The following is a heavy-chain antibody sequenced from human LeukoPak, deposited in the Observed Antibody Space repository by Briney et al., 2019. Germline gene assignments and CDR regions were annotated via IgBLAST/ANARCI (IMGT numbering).Heavy chain of an antibody. CDR2: IYPGDSDT. V-gene: IGHV5-51*01. CDR1: GYSFTSYW. D-gene: IGHD3-22*01. J-gene: IGHJ4*02. Sequence: GESLKISCKGSGYSFTSYWIGWVRQMPGKGLERMGIIYPGDSDTRYSPSFQGQVTISADKSISTAYLQWSSLKASDTAMYYCARHLSYYYDSSGYFDYWGQGTLVTVSS. CDR3: ARHLSYYYDSSGYFDY.